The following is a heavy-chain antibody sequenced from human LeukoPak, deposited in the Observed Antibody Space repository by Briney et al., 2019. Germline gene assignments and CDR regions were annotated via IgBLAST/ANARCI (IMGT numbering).Heavy chain of an antibody. J-gene: IGHJ6*02. V-gene: IGHV3-23*01. Sequence: GGSLRLSCAASGFTLSSYDMHWLRQGTGGSLEWVSAISFAGNTYYSDSVKGRFTISRDNSKNTLYLQMNSLRAEDTAVYYCAKGYYGSGGPTSLELGMDVWGQGTTVTVSS. CDR2: ISFAGNT. D-gene: IGHD3-10*01. CDR1: GFTLSSYD. CDR3: AKGYYGSGGPTSLELGMDV.